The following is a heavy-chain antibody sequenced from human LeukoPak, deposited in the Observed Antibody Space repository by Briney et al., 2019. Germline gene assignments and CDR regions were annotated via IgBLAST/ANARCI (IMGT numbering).Heavy chain of an antibody. CDR1: GCTFSSYG. CDR2: IRYDGSNK. V-gene: IGHV3-30*02. J-gene: IGHJ4*02. D-gene: IGHD3-22*01. CDR3: AKDIVRYYDSSGYYDY. Sequence: GGSLRLSCAASGCTFSSYGMHWVRQAPGKGLEWVAFIRYDGSNKYYADSVKGRFTISRDNSKNTLYLQMNSLRAEDTAVYYCAKDIVRYYDSSGYYDYWGQGTLVTVSS.